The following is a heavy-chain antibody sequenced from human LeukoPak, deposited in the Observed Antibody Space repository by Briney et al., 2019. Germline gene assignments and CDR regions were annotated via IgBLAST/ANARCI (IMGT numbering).Heavy chain of an antibody. J-gene: IGHJ4*02. V-gene: IGHV3-7*01. CDR2: IKQDGSEK. CDR1: GFTFSSYW. CDR3: ARASGELLPEDYWFDY. D-gene: IGHD1-26*01. Sequence: TGGSLRPSCAASGFTFSSYWMSWVRQAPGKGLEWVANIKQDGSEKYYVDSVKGRFTISRDNAKNSLYLQMNSLRAEDTAVCYCARASGELLPEDYWFDYWGQGTLVTVSS.